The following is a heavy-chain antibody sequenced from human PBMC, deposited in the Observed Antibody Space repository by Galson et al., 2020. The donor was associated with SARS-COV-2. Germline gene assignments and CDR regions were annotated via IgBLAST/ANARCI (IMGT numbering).Heavy chain of an antibody. Sequence: KMSGPTLVQPTETLTLTCTLSGFSLSTTGVGVGWLRQPPGKALEWLALFYWDYDKRSPPSVKGRLTIFKDTSKNEVVLTMTNMDPVDTGTYYCARWVLNDAFDIWGQGTMVTVSS. CDR1: GFSLSTTGVG. J-gene: IGHJ3*02. D-gene: IGHD2-8*01. CDR2: FYWDYDK. CDR3: ARWVLNDAFDI. V-gene: IGHV2-5*02.